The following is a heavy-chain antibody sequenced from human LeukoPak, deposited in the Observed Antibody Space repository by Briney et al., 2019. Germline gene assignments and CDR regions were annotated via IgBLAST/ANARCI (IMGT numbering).Heavy chain of an antibody. D-gene: IGHD3-22*01. CDR1: GFTLSNYG. Sequence: PGGSLRLSCAASGFTLSNYGMHWVRQAPGKGLEWVAVIWYDGSKKHHADSVKGRFTISRDNSKNTLNLQMNSLRVEDTAVYYCAAYYYDRSGYDLRFYWGQGTLVTVSS. CDR3: AAYYYDRSGYDLRFY. CDR2: IWYDGSKK. V-gene: IGHV3-33*01. J-gene: IGHJ4*02.